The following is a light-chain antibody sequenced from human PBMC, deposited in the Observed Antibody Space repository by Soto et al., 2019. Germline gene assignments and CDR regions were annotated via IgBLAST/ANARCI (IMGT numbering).Light chain of an antibody. CDR1: QIIANN. J-gene: IGKJ1*01. CDR3: QQYNNWPPAT. Sequence: EIVMMQSPATLSVSPGERATLSFRASQIIANNLAWYQQKPGQAPRLLIYRASTRATDIPARFSGSGSGTEFTLTISSLQSEDFAVYYCQQYNNWPPATFGQGTKVDIK. V-gene: IGKV3-15*01. CDR2: RAS.